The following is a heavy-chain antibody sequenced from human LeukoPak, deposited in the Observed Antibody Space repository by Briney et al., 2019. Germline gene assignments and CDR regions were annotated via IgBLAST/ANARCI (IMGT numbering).Heavy chain of an antibody. V-gene: IGHV3-33*01. J-gene: IGHJ4*02. CDR3: ARERGYSYVHNGFDY. CDR2: IWYDGSNK. D-gene: IGHD5-18*01. Sequence: GGSLRLSCAASGFTFSSYGKHWVRQAPGKGLEWVAVIWYDGSNKYYADSVKGRFTISRDNSKNTLYLQMNSLRAEDTAVYYCARERGYSYVHNGFDYRGQGTLVTVSS. CDR1: GFTFSSYG.